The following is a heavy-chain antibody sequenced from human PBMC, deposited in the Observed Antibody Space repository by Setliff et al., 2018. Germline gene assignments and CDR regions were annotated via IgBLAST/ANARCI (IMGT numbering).Heavy chain of an antibody. D-gene: IGHD1-1*01. CDR2: ISGGSSYI. V-gene: IGHV3-21*01. Sequence: LRLSCAASGFTFSSYGMNWVRQAPGKGLEWVSCISGGSSYIHYEDSMKGRFTISRDDAKNSVYLQINSLRAEDTAVYYCAREHGTVPGVDYMDVWGKGTTVTVS. J-gene: IGHJ6*03. CDR3: AREHGTVPGVDYMDV. CDR1: GFTFSSYG.